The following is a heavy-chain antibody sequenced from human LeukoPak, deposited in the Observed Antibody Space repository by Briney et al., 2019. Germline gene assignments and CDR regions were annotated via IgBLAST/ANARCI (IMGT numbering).Heavy chain of an antibody. Sequence: GASVKVSCKASGNTFTSYAMHWVRQAPGQRLEWMGWINAGNGNTKYSQKFQGRVTITRDTSASTAYMELSSLRSEDTAVYYCARGILGELMPWDPWGQGTLVTVS. J-gene: IGHJ5*02. CDR3: ARGILGELMPWDP. CDR2: INAGNGNT. V-gene: IGHV1-3*01. D-gene: IGHD1-26*01. CDR1: GNTFTSYA.